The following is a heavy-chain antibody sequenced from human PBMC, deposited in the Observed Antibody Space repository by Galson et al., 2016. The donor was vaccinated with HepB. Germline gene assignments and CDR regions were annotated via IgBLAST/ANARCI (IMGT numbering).Heavy chain of an antibody. CDR2: INSDGSTT. D-gene: IGHD1-26*01. Sequence: SLRLSCAASGFTFSSYWMHWVRQAPGKGLVWVSRINSDGSTTHYADSVKSRFTISRDNAKNTLYLQMNNLRAEDTAVYYCVNLGTTRTWGQGTQVTVSS. V-gene: IGHV3-74*01. CDR1: GFTFSSYW. CDR3: VNLGTTRT. J-gene: IGHJ5*02.